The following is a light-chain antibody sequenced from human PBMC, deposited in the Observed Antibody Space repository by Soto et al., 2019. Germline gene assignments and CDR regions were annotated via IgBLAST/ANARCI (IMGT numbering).Light chain of an antibody. V-gene: IGKV1-5*01. Sequence: DIQMTQSPSTLSASVGDTVSITCRASQSISGWLAWYQQKPGKVPKLLIFDASSLESGVPSRFSGSGSGTIFSLSISGLQPGDFATYYCQQYNSYPYAFGQGTKLEF. CDR1: QSISGW. CDR3: QQYNSYPYA. CDR2: DAS. J-gene: IGKJ2*01.